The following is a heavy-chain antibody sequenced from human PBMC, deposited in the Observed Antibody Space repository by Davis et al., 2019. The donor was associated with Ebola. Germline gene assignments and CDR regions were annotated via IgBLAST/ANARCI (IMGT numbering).Heavy chain of an antibody. CDR2: ISSSSSTI. V-gene: IGHV3-48*02. D-gene: IGHD2-2*01. CDR3: ARDPSNIVVVPAAIYYMDV. CDR1: GFTFSSYS. Sequence: PGGSLRLSCAASGFTFSSYSMNWVRQAPGKGLEWVSYISSSSSTIYYADSVKGRFTISRDNAKNSLYLQMNSLRDEDTAVYYCARDPSNIVVVPAAIYYMDVWGKGTTVTVSS. J-gene: IGHJ6*03.